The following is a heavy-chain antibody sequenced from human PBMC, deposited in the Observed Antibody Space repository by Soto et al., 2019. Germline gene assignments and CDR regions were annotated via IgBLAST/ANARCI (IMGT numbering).Heavy chain of an antibody. J-gene: IGHJ6*02. CDR3: ARVREQQRVPHGLSGMGV. D-gene: IGHD6-13*01. V-gene: IGHV1-3*01. CDR1: GYTFTSYA. CDR2: INAGNGNT. Sequence: ASVKVSCKASGYTFTSYAMHWVRQAPGQRLEWMGWINAGNGNTKYSQKFQGRVTITRDTSASTAYMELSSLRSEDTAVYYCARVREQQRVPHGLSGMGVWGQGTTVTVSS.